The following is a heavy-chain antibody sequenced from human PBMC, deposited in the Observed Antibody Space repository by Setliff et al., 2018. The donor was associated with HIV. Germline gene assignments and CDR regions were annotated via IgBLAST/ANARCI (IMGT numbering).Heavy chain of an antibody. V-gene: IGHV3-74*01. J-gene: IGHJ4*02. D-gene: IGHD3-10*01. CDR1: GLRFSGYW. CDR2: INSDGSSI. CDR3: ARDQVANYYGSGIDY. Sequence: PGGSLRLSCVVSGLRFSGYWMHWVRQVPGKGLVWVSRINSDGSSISYADSVKGRFTISRDNSKNTLYLQMNSLRAEDTAVYYCARDQVANYYGSGIDYWGQGTLVTVSS.